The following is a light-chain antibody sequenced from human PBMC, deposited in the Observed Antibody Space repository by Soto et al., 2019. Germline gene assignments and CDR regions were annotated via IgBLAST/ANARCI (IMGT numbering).Light chain of an antibody. CDR2: AAS. CDR1: QGMRNE. Sequence: DIQMTQSPSSLSASVGDRVTITCRASQGMRNELGWYQQKPGKAPKRLIYAASSLQSGVPSRFSGSGSGTELTLTISSQQPEDVATYSCLQHNSYPLLTFGGGTKVEIK. J-gene: IGKJ4*01. V-gene: IGKV1-17*01. CDR3: LQHNSYPLLT.